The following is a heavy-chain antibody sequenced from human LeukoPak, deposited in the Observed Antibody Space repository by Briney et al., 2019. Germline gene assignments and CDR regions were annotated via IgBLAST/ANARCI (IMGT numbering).Heavy chain of an antibody. CDR3: ARGELDRIDY. CDR2: IYYSGST. D-gene: IGHD3-3*02. Sequence: SETLSLTYTVSGGSISSYYWSWIRQPPGKGLEWIGYIYYSGSTNYNPSLKSRVTISVDTSKNQFSLKLSSVTAADTAVYYCARGELDRIDYWGQGTLVTVSS. J-gene: IGHJ4*02. V-gene: IGHV4-59*01. CDR1: GGSISSYY.